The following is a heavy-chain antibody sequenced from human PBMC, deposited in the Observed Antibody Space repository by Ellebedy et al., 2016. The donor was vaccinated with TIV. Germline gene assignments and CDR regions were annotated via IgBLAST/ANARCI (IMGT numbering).Heavy chain of an antibody. CDR2: IYYSGST. CDR1: GDSVTSSNFY. Sequence: MPGGSLRLSCTVSGDSVTSSNFYWGWIRQPPGKGLEWIGNIYYSGSTFYNPSLKSRVNILVDASNNQFSLTLTSVTAADTAVYYCARDSWMPDPGVDSWGRGTLVTVSS. J-gene: IGHJ4*02. CDR3: ARDSWMPDPGVDS. D-gene: IGHD1-1*01. V-gene: IGHV4-39*07.